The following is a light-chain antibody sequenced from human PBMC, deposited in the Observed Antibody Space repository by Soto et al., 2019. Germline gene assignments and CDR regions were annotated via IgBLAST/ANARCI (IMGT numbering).Light chain of an antibody. Sequence: DIQMTQSPSSLSASVGVRITITCQASQDINKYLNWYQQKLGKATKLLIYDASNLQRGVPSRFSGSGAGTHFSLSISSLQPEDIATYYCQQSENGPLTFGGGTKVEIK. V-gene: IGKV1-33*01. CDR3: QQSENGPLT. J-gene: IGKJ4*01. CDR2: DAS. CDR1: QDINKY.